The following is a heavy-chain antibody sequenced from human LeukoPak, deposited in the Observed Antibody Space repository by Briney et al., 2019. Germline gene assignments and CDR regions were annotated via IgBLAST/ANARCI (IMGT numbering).Heavy chain of an antibody. J-gene: IGHJ3*02. CDR2: IIPIFGTA. CDR3: ACTGYYDSSGYYDLSAFDI. Sequence: ASVKVSCKASAGTFTTYAISWVRQAPGQGLEWMGRIIPIFGTANYAQKFQGRVTITTDESTSTAYMELSSLRSEDTAVYYCACTGYYDSSGYYDLSAFDIWGQGTMVTVSS. V-gene: IGHV1-69*05. D-gene: IGHD3-22*01. CDR1: AGTFTTYA.